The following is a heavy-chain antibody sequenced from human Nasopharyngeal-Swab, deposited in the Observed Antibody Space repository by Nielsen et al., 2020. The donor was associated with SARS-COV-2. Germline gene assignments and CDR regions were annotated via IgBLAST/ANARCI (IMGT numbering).Heavy chain of an antibody. Sequence: SETLSLTCSVSGDSIISYYWSWIRQPPGKGLEWIGYMYYSGSTSHNPSLKSRVTISVDTSKNQFSLKLSSVTAADTAVYYCARPGGSGDPYWYFDLWGRGTLVTVSS. D-gene: IGHD3-16*01. CDR2: MYYSGST. V-gene: IGHV4-59*01. CDR1: GDSIISYY. J-gene: IGHJ2*01. CDR3: ARPGGSGDPYWYFDL.